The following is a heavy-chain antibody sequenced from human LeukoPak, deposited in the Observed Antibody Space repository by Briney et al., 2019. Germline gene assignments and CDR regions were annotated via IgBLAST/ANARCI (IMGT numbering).Heavy chain of an antibody. CDR1: GGSISSYY. CDR2: IYYSGST. D-gene: IGHD6-6*01. Sequence: SETLSLTCTVSGGSISSYYWSWIRQPPGKGLEWIGYIYYSGSTNYNPSLKSRVTISVDTSKNQFSLKLSSVTAADTAVYYCARGYSSSSRDAFDIWGQGTMVTVSS. V-gene: IGHV4-59*01. CDR3: ARGYSSSSRDAFDI. J-gene: IGHJ3*02.